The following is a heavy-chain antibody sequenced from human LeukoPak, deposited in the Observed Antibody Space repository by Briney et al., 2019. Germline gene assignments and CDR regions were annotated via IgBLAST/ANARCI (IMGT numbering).Heavy chain of an antibody. CDR1: GFSFRNAW. V-gene: IGHV3-15*01. D-gene: IGHD2-21*02. J-gene: IGHJ3*02. Sequence: GGSLRLSCAASGFSFRNAWMSWVRQAPGKGLEWVGRIKSKTDGGTTDYAAPVKGRFTISRDDSKNTLYLQMNSLLTEDTAVYYCTTVWNCGGDCSDAFDIWGQGTMVTVSS. CDR2: IKSKTDGGTT. CDR3: TTVWNCGGDCSDAFDI.